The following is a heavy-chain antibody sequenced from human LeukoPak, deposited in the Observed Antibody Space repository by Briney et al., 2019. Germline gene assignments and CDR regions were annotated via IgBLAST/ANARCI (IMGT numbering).Heavy chain of an antibody. V-gene: IGHV3-21*01. J-gene: IGHJ4*02. CDR3: ARDFSSSWYSTEAFDY. CDR2: ISSSSSYI. CDR1: GFTFSGYS. Sequence: PGGSLRLSCAASGFTFSGYSMNWVRQAPGKGLEWVSSISSSSSYIYYADSVKGRFTISRDNAKNSLYLQMNSLRAEDTAVYYCARDFSSSWYSTEAFDYWGQGTLVTVSS. D-gene: IGHD6-13*01.